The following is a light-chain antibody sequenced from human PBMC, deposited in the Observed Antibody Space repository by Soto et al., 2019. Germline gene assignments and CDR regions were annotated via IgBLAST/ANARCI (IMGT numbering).Light chain of an antibody. CDR3: HQYSKWPQT. V-gene: IGKV3-15*01. J-gene: IGKJ1*01. CDR1: HSVGTK. CDR2: DAS. Sequence: EIVITQSPATLSVSTGETATLSCRASHSVGTKLAWYQQRPGQAPRLLISDASTRATSISARFSGSGSVTQFTLTISSLQSEDIALYYCHQYSKWPQTFGQGTKVDI.